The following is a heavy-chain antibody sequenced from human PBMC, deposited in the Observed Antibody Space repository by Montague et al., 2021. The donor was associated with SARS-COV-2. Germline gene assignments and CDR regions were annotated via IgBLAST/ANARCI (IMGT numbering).Heavy chain of an antibody. D-gene: IGHD6-19*01. CDR3: ARGVEQWLWGPNYYYYYGMDV. V-gene: IGHV4-59*01. CDR2: IYYSGST. CDR1: GGSISSYY. J-gene: IGHJ6*02. Sequence: SETLSLTCTVSGGSISSYYWSWIRQPPGKGLEWIGYIYYSGSTNYSPSLKSRVTISVDTSKNQFSLKLSSVTAEDTAVYYRARGVEQWLWGPNYYYYYGMDVWGQGTTVTVSS.